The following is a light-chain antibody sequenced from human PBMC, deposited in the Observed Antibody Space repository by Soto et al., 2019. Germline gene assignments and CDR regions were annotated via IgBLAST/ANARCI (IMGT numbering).Light chain of an antibody. Sequence: QSALTQPASVSGSPGQSITISCTGTSSDVGGYDYVSWYRQYPGKAPKLMIYDVTNRPSGVSNRFSGSKSGNTASLTISGLQAEDEADYYCSSSTRTRLLYVFGTGTKLTVL. V-gene: IGLV2-14*01. J-gene: IGLJ1*01. CDR2: DVT. CDR1: SSDVGGYDY. CDR3: SSSTRTRLLYV.